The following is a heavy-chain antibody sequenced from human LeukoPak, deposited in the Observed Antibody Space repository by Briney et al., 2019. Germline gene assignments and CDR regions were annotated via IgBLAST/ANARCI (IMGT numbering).Heavy chain of an antibody. CDR1: GYTFTSYD. J-gene: IGHJ6*03. D-gene: IGHD4-17*01. CDR3: ARAAGARLRRSPPYYYYYMDV. Sequence: ASVKVSCKASGYTFTSYDINWVRQATGQGLEWMGWMNPNSGNTGYAQKFQGRVTMTRNTSISTAYMELSSLRSEDTAVYYCARAAGARLRRSPPYYYYYMDVWGKGTTVTVSS. CDR2: MNPNSGNT. V-gene: IGHV1-8*01.